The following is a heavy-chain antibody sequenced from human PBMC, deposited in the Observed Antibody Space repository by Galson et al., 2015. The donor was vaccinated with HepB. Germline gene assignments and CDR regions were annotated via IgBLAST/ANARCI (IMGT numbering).Heavy chain of an antibody. Sequence: SLRLSCAASGFTFDDYAMHWVRQAPGKGLEWVSGISWNSGSIGYAGSVKGRFTISRDNAKNSLYLQMNSLRAEDTALYYCAKGSLPIVVVPAAIPYYFDYWGQGTLVTVSS. CDR2: ISWNSGSI. D-gene: IGHD2-2*01. CDR1: GFTFDDYA. V-gene: IGHV3-9*01. J-gene: IGHJ4*02. CDR3: AKGSLPIVVVPAAIPYYFDY.